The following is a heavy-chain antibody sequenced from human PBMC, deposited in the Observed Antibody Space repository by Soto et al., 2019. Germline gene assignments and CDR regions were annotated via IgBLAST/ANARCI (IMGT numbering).Heavy chain of an antibody. D-gene: IGHD1-26*01. J-gene: IGHJ4*02. CDR1: GFIFSNYV. CDR2: ISDSGGTS. V-gene: IGHV3-23*04. CDR3: AKRPRALLTFDY. Sequence: EVQLVDSGGGLVQPGGSLRLSCAASGFIFSNYVMSWVRQAPGKGLEWVSSISDSGGTSYYADSVKGRFTISRANSKNALDLQMHRLRAEDTAISYCAKRPRALLTFDYWGQGTLVTVSS.